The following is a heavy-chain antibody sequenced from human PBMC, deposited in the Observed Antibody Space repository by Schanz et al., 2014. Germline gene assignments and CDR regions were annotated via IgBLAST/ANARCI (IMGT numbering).Heavy chain of an antibody. D-gene: IGHD6-13*01. CDR3: ARNIIATARAYDI. J-gene: IGHJ3*02. Sequence: QVQLVQSGSELKKPGASVKVSCKASGYTFTSYAMNWVRQAPGQGLEWMGKIIPILGIGNDAQKFQGRVTITADKSTSTAYMELSSLRSEDTAVYYCARNIIATARAYDIWGQGTMVTVSS. CDR1: GYTFTSYA. V-gene: IGHV1-69*09. CDR2: IIPILGIG.